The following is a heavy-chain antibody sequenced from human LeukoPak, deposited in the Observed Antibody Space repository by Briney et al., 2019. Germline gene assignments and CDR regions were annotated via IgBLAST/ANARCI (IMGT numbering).Heavy chain of an antibody. D-gene: IGHD3-22*01. Sequence: GGSLRLSCAASGFTVSSNYMSWVRQAPGKGLEWVAVIYSGGSTYYADSVKGRFTISRDNSKNTLYLQMNSLRAEDTAVYYCARDPTYYYDSSGYYTSHWGQGTLVTVSS. CDR2: IYSGGST. CDR3: ARDPTYYYDSSGYYTSH. J-gene: IGHJ4*02. CDR1: GFTVSSNY. V-gene: IGHV3-53*01.